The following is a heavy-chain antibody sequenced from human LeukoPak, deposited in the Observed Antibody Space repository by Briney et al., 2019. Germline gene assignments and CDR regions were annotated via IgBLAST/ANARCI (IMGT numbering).Heavy chain of an antibody. D-gene: IGHD3/OR15-3a*01. V-gene: IGHV3-66*01. CDR3: AADWPLDY. CDR1: GFTVSNND. J-gene: IGHJ4*02. Sequence: GGSLRLSCAASGFTVSNNDMSWVRQAPGKGLGWVSIIHIGNSTYYADSVKGRFTISRDNSKNTLYLQMNSLRAEDTAVYYCAADWPLDYWGQGTLVTVSS. CDR2: IHIGNST.